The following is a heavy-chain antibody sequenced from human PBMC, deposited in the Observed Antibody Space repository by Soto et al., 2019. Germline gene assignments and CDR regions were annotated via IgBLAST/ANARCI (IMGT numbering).Heavy chain of an antibody. CDR1: GYTFTIYW. CDR3: ARPANTVADHFDL. Sequence: GESLKISCQVSGYTFTIYWVGWVRQMPGKGLEWMGIIYPSDSDTRYSPSFQGQVTISADQSINTAYLQWDSLKASDTAIYYCARPANTVADHFDLWGQGTPVTVSS. CDR2: IYPSDSDT. J-gene: IGHJ4*02. D-gene: IGHD4-17*01. V-gene: IGHV5-51*01.